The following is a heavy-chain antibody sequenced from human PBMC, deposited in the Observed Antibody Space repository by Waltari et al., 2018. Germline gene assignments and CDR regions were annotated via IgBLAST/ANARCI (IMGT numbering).Heavy chain of an antibody. CDR2: INHSGSN. Sequence: QVQLQQWGAGMLKPSETLSLTCAVYGGSFSGYYWHWIRSPPGTRLEGGGEINHSGSNNYNPSLKSRVTISVDTSKNQFSLKLSSVTAADTAVYYCARVKYYDFWSGYPIPFFRYYHYGLDVWGQGTTVTVSS. CDR3: ARVKYYDFWSGYPIPFFRYYHYGLDV. D-gene: IGHD3-3*01. CDR1: GGSFSGYY. V-gene: IGHV4-34*01. J-gene: IGHJ6*02.